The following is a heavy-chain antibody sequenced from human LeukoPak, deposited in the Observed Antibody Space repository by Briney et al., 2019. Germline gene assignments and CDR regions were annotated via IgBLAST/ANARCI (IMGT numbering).Heavy chain of an antibody. V-gene: IGHV4-59*01. CDR2: ISYTGST. CDR3: ARTIKSGNYYWFDP. J-gene: IGHJ5*02. D-gene: IGHD1-26*01. Sequence: ASETLSLTCTVSGGSISNYYWSWIRQPPGEGLEWIGFISYTGSTNYNPSLKSRVTVSVNTSKNQFSLKVTSVTAADTAVYYCARTIKSGNYYWFDPWGQGTLVTVSS. CDR1: GGSISNYY.